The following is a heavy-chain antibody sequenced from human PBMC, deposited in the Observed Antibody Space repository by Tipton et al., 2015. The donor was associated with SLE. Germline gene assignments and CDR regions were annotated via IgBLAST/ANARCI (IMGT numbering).Heavy chain of an antibody. CDR2: INENGRA. J-gene: IGHJ2*01. Sequence: TLSLTCTVSGGSMSSGSYYWSWIRQPPGKGLEWIGEINENGRATYNPSLKSRVTISVGTSRNQLSLNLRSATAADTAVYYCARHEAAPGTAGWFFDLWGRGTLVTVSS. V-gene: IGHV4-39*01. D-gene: IGHD6-13*01. CDR1: GGSMSSGSYY. CDR3: ARHEAAPGTAGWFFDL.